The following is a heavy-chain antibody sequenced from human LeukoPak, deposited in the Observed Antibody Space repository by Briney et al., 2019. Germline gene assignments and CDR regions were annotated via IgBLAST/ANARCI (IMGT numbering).Heavy chain of an antibody. V-gene: IGHV4-61*02. J-gene: IGHJ4*02. CDR1: GGSVGSDNSY. Sequence: SETLSLTCTVSGGSVGSDNSYWNWIRQPAGKGLEWIGRIYADGSSTYNPSLKSRVTILIDTSKDQFSLRLSSMTAADTAVYYCARGYYYRTWGQGTLVTVSS. CDR3: ARGYYYRT. CDR2: IYADGSS. D-gene: IGHD3-10*01.